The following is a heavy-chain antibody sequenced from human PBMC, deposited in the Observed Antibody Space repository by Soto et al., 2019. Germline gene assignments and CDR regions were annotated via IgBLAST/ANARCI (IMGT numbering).Heavy chain of an antibody. CDR3: AAAISAPFSNFDS. Sequence: EVQLVQSGGDLVQPGGSLRLSCVASGFTFSTYWMTWVRQAPGMGLEWVAGIKEDASEEVYVDSVKGRFSISRDNSKNLLCLQLNSLGAEYSAVYYWAAAISAPFSNFDSGGQGSLVTVSS. J-gene: IGHJ4*02. CDR1: GFTFSTYW. CDR2: IKEDASEE. D-gene: IGHD2-2*01. V-gene: IGHV3-7*01.